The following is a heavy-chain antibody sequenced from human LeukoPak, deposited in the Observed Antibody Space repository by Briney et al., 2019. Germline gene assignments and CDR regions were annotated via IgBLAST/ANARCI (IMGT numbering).Heavy chain of an antibody. V-gene: IGHV4-39*07. J-gene: IGHJ4*02. CDR2: INHSGST. Sequence: SETLSLTCTVSGGSISSNSYYWGWIRQPPGKGLEWIGEINHSGSTNYNPSLKSRVTISVDTSKNQFSLKLSSVTAADTAVYYCARRRTYYYDSSGYLPFDYWGQGTLVTVSS. CDR3: ARRRTYYYDSSGYLPFDY. CDR1: GGSISSNSYY. D-gene: IGHD3-22*01.